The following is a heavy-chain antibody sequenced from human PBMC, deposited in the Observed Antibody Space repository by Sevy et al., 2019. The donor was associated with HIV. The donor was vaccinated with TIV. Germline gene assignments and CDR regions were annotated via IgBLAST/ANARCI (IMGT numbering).Heavy chain of an antibody. V-gene: IGHV3-9*01. J-gene: IGHJ3*02. Sequence: SLKISCAASGFTFDDYAMHWVRHTPRKGLEWVSSVSWNSAYIKYADSVKGRFTISRDNAKKSLYLQMSSLRVEDTALYYCVKGTMVALMDLYDCFHIWGRGTMVTVSS. CDR2: VSWNSAYI. D-gene: IGHD2-8*01. CDR3: VKGTMVALMDLYDCFHI. CDR1: GFTFDDYA.